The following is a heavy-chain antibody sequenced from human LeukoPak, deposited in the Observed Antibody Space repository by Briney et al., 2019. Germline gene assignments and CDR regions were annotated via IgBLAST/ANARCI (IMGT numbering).Heavy chain of an antibody. J-gene: IGHJ4*02. Sequence: PSETLSLTCTVSGGSISSGGYYWSWIRQHPGKGLEWIGYIYYSGNTNNNPSLKSRVTVSVDTSKNQFSLKLSSVTAADTAVYYCARARLGDFSFDYWGQGTLVTVSS. CDR2: IYYSGNT. CDR1: GGSISSGGYY. V-gene: IGHV4-61*08. CDR3: ARARLGDFSFDY. D-gene: IGHD2-21*02.